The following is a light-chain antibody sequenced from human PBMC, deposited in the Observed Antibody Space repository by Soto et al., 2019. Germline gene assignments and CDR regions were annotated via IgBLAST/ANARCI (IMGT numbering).Light chain of an antibody. CDR3: QQRSNWLTWT. CDR1: QSVGSD. Sequence: EIVMTQSPATLSVSPGERATLSCRASQSVGSDLAWYQQKPGQAPRLVIYDASNRATGIPARFSGSGSGTDFTLTISSLEPEDFAVYYCQQRSNWLTWTFGQGTKVDIK. CDR2: DAS. V-gene: IGKV3-11*01. J-gene: IGKJ1*01.